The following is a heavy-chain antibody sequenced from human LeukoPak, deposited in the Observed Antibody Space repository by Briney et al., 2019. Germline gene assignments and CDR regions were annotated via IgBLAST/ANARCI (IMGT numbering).Heavy chain of an antibody. CDR2: ISSSGSTI. V-gene: IGHV3-48*03. CDR1: GFTVSSYE. CDR3: ARTFDY. Sequence: GESLKISCAASGFTVSSYEMNWVRQAPGKGLEWVSYISSSGSTIYYADSVKGRFTISRDNAKNSLFPQMNSLRAEDTAVYYCARTFDYWGQGTLVTVSS. J-gene: IGHJ4*02.